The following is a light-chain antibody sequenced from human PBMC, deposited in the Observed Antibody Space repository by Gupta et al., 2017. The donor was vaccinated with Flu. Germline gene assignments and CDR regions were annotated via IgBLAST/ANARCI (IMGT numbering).Light chain of an antibody. CDR2: AAS. CDR1: QSISSY. V-gene: IGKV1-39*01. Sequence: DIQMTQSPSSLSAYVGDRVTITCRASQSISSYLNWYQQKPGKAPKLLIYAASSLQSGVPSRFSGSGSGTDFTLTISRLQPEDFATYYCQQRDSTPRTFGQGTKVEIK. CDR3: QQRDSTPRT. J-gene: IGKJ1*01.